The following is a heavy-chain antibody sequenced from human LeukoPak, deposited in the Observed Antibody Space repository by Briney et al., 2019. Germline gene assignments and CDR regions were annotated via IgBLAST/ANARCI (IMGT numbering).Heavy chain of an antibody. D-gene: IGHD6-19*01. CDR1: GYAFSRFS. CDR2: ISPHTGNT. V-gene: IGHV1-18*01. CDR3: ANPSSSWHDAFDM. J-gene: IGHJ3*02. Sequence: ASVKVSCKASGYAFSRFSFTWLRQAPGHGLEWLGWISPHTGNTSYSEKFQGRVTMTRDPSTNTAYMESRSLKSDDTAVYYCANPSSSWHDAFDMWGQGTMVIVSS.